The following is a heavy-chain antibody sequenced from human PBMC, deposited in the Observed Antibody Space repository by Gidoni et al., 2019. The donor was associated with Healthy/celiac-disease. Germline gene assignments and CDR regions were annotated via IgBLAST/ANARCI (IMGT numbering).Heavy chain of an antibody. Sequence: EVQLVESGGGLVKPGGSLRLSCAASGFTFSSYSMNWVRQAPGKGLEWVSSISSSSSYIYYADSVKGRFTISRDNAKNSLYLQMNSLRAEDTAVYYCARDDYGDYLYFDYWGQGTLVTVSS. CDR2: ISSSSSYI. J-gene: IGHJ4*02. CDR1: GFTFSSYS. CDR3: ARDDYGDYLYFDY. V-gene: IGHV3-21*01. D-gene: IGHD4-17*01.